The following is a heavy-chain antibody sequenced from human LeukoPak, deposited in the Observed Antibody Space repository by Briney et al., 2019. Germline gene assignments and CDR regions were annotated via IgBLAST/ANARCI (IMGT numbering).Heavy chain of an antibody. J-gene: IGHJ4*02. V-gene: IGHV2-70*11. CDR2: IDWDDDK. CDR3: ARTTPNVDTAVVYFDY. D-gene: IGHD5-18*01. CDR1: GFSLSTSGMC. Sequence: SGPTLVNPTQTLTLTCTFSGFSLSTSGMCVSWIRQPPGKALEWLARIDWDDDKYYSTSLKTRLTISKDTSKNQVVLTMTNMDPVDTATYYCARTTPNVDTAVVYFDYWGQGTLVTVSS.